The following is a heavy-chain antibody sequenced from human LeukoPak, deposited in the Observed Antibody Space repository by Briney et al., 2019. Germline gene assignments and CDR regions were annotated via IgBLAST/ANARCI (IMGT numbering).Heavy chain of an antibody. Sequence: SETLSLTCTVSGGSISSHYWSWIRQPPGKGLEWIGYIYYSGSTNYNPSLKSRVTISVDTSKNQFSLKLSSVTAADTAVYYCARVRGSYNIDYWGQGTLVTVSS. CDR3: ARVRGSYNIDY. J-gene: IGHJ4*02. CDR2: IYYSGST. CDR1: GGSISSHY. V-gene: IGHV4-59*11. D-gene: IGHD1-26*01.